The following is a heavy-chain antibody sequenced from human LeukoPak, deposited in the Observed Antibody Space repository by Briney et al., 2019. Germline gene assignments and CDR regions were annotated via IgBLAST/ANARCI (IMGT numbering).Heavy chain of an antibody. CDR1: GVSMSSSSYY. J-gene: IGHJ4*02. V-gene: IGHV4-39*06. CDR3: ARILDLVTTKTIDY. Sequence: PSQTLSLTCTVSGVSMSSSSYYWAWIRQSPGKGLEWIGSVYYSGTTHYESSLKSRVSISIDTSKTQFALKVNSVTVADTAVYYCARILDLVTTKTIDYWGQGSLVIVSP. CDR2: VYYSGTT. D-gene: IGHD2-21*02.